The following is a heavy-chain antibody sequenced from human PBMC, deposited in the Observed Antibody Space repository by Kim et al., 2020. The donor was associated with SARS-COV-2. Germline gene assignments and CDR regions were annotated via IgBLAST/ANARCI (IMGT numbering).Heavy chain of an antibody. V-gene: IGHV3-74*01. CDR1: GFPFSKYW. CDR3: ARDLTDVGRAWPFDS. CDR2: IRGDGSDI. J-gene: IGHJ3*02. D-gene: IGHD3-9*01. Sequence: GGSLRLSCAASGFPFSKYWMHWVRHVPGKGLVWLSHIRGDGSDINYAEFVRGRLSISRDNTKNMLYLDISSLRAEDTAMYYCARDLTDVGRAWPFDSWGQGTMVTVSS.